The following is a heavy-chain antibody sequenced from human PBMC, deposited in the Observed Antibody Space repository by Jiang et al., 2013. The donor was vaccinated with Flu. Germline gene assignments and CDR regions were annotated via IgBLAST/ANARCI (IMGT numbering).Heavy chain of an antibody. J-gene: IGHJ4*02. CDR1: SISSYY. CDR3: ARVPRSAYCGGDCYHYFDY. V-gene: IGHV4-59*13. CDR2: IYYSGST. D-gene: IGHD2-21*02. Sequence: SISSYYWSWIRRAPTGRGLEWIGYIYYSGSTNYNPSLKSRVTISVDTSKNQFSLKLSSVTAADTAVYYCARVPRSAYCGGDCYHYFDYWGQGTLVTVSS.